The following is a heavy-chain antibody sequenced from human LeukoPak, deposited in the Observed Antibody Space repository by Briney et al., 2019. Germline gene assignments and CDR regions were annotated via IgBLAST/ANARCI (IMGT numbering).Heavy chain of an antibody. CDR3: ATLVGYCSAVSCNDF. D-gene: IGHD2-15*01. CDR1: GGSISSGDYY. J-gene: IGHJ4*02. CDR2: IYYSGST. Sequence: PSQTLSLTCTVSGGSISSGDYYWSWIRQPPGKGLEWIGYIYYSGSTYYNPSLKSRVTISVDTSKNQFSLRLNSVTAADTAVYYCATLVGYCSAVSCNDFWGQGTLVTVSS. V-gene: IGHV4-30-4*08.